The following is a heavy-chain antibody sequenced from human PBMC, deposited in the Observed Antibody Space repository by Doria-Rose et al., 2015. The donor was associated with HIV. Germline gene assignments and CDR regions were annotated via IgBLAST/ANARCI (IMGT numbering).Heavy chain of an antibody. Sequence: GQGLEWMGWISAYNGNTNYAQKFQGRVTMTTDTSTSTGYMELRSLRSDDTAVYYCARIRFLEWSQDYYYYGMDVWGQGTTVTVSS. V-gene: IGHV1-18*01. J-gene: IGHJ6*02. CDR3: ARIRFLEWSQDYYYYGMDV. D-gene: IGHD3-3*01. CDR2: ISAYNGNT.